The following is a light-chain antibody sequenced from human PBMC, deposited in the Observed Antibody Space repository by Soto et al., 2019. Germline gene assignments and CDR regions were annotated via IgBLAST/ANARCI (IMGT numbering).Light chain of an antibody. CDR1: RGHSGYA. J-gene: IGLJ2*01. CDR2: LNSDGTH. Sequence: LTQSPSASASLGASVKLTCTLSRGHSGYAVAWHQQQPGKGPRFLMKLNSDGTHTKGDGIPDRFSGSNSGAARYLTISRLQSEDEADYYCQTWDTGIRVFGGGTKLTVL. V-gene: IGLV4-69*01. CDR3: QTWDTGIRV.